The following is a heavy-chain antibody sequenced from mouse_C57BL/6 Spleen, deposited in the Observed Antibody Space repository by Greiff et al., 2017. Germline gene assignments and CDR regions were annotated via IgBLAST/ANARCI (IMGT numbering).Heavy chain of an antibody. Sequence: VQLQQSGAELVRPGSSVKMSCKTSGYTFTSYGINWVKQRPGQGLEWIGYIYIGNGYTEYTENFKGKATLTSDTSSSTAYMQLSSLTSEDSAIYFCARYDGSYWYFDVWGTGTTVTVSS. J-gene: IGHJ1*03. V-gene: IGHV1-58*01. CDR3: ARYDGSYWYFDV. D-gene: IGHD2-3*01. CDR1: GYTFTSYG. CDR2: IYIGNGYT.